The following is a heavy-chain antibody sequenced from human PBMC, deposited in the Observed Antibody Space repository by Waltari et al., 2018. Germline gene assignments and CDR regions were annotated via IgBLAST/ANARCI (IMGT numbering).Heavy chain of an antibody. J-gene: IGHJ4*02. CDR2: INGTGITT. CDR3: AMLRVVSVFDPYDK. CDR1: GFTFSRYW. D-gene: IGHD2-15*01. V-gene: IGHV3-74*01. Sequence: EVQLVESGGGLVQPGGSLRLSCAASGFTFSRYWMHWVRQVPGKGLVWVARINGTGITTTYAASVMGRFTISRDNAKNTLYLQMNSLTAEDTAVYYCAMLRVVSVFDPYDKWGQGTLVTVSS.